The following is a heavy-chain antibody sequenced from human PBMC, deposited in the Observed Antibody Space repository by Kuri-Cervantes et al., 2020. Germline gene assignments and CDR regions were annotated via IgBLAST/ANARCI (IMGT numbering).Heavy chain of an antibody. D-gene: IGHD3-10*01. CDR2: IWYDGSNK. CDR1: GFTFSSYG. J-gene: IGHJ5*02. Sequence: GESLKISCAASGFTFSSYGMHWVRQAPGKGLEWVAVIWYDGSNKYYADSVKGRFTISRDNSKNTLYLQMNSLRAEDTAVYYCAKDMVQFGGGSPLLDWFDPWGQGTLVTVSS. CDR3: AKDMVQFGGGSPLLDWFDP. V-gene: IGHV3-33*06.